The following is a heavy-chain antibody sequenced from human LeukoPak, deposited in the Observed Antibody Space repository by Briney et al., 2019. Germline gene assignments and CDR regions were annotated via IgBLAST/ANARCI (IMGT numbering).Heavy chain of an antibody. CDR2: IIPIFGTA. Sequence: ASVKVSCKASGGTLSSYAISWVRQAPGQGLEWMGGIIPIFGTANYAQKFQGRVTITADKSASTAYMELSSLRSEDTAVYYCARSSIIAAAGPYYFDYWGQGTLVTVSS. D-gene: IGHD6-13*01. V-gene: IGHV1-69*06. J-gene: IGHJ4*02. CDR1: GGTLSSYA. CDR3: ARSSIIAAAGPYYFDY.